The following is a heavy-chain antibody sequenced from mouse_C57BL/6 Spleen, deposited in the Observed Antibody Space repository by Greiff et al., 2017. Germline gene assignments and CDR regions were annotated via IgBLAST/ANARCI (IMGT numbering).Heavy chain of an antibody. CDR1: GYSITSGYD. Sequence: EVKLQESGPGMVKPSQSLSLTCTVTGYSITSGYDWHWIRHFPGNKLEWMGYISYSGSTNYNPSLKSRISITHDTSKNHFFLKLNSVTTEDTATYYCAREGGLLSFAYWGQGTLVTVSA. CDR3: AREGGLLSFAY. D-gene: IGHD2-10*01. V-gene: IGHV3-1*01. J-gene: IGHJ3*01. CDR2: ISYSGST.